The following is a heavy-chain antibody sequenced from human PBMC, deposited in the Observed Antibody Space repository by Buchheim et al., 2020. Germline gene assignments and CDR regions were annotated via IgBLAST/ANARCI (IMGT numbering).Heavy chain of an antibody. CDR1: GGSISSSSYY. CDR2: IYYSGST. J-gene: IGHJ6*02. CDR3: ARDRSYCTNGVCPYGMDV. D-gene: IGHD2-8*01. V-gene: IGHV4-39*07. Sequence: QLQLQESGPGLVKPSETLSLTCTVSGGSISSSSYYWGWIRQPPGKGLEWIGSIYYSGSTYYNPSLKSRVTTLVDKSKNQFSLKLSSVTAADTAVYYCARDRSYCTNGVCPYGMDVWGQGTT.